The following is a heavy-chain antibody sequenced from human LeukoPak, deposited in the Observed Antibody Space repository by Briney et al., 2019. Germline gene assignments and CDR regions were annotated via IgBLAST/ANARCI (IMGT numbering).Heavy chain of an antibody. CDR1: GGSSTHYY. V-gene: IGHV4-4*07. CDR2: ISTSGST. J-gene: IGHJ6*03. Sequence: PSGTLSLTCTVSGGSSTHYYYSWVRQPAGKGLEWIGRISTSGSTNYNPSLRSRVTISVDKSKNLFSLKLSSVTAADTAVYYCARGSSRDYYYMDVWGKGTTVTVSS. CDR3: ARGSSRDYYYMDV.